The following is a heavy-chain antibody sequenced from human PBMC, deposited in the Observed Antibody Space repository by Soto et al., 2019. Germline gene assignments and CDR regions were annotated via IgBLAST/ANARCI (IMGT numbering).Heavy chain of an antibody. CDR1: GFSLSTSGVG. CDR2: IYWDDDK. D-gene: IGHD3-22*01. Sequence: SGPTLVNPTQTLTLTCTVSGFSLSTSGVGVGWIRQPPGKALEWLALIYWDDDKRYSPSLKSRLTITKDTSKNQVVLTMTNMEPVDTATYYCAHSLIGYYYDSSGSNWFDPWGQGTLVTVSS. J-gene: IGHJ5*02. CDR3: AHSLIGYYYDSSGSNWFDP. V-gene: IGHV2-5*02.